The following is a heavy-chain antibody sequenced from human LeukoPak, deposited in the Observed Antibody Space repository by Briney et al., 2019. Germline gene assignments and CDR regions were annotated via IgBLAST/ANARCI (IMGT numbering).Heavy chain of an antibody. V-gene: IGHV3-30*18. J-gene: IGHJ6*02. CDR3: AKDRYSYGPYGMDV. Sequence: GGSLRLSCAASGFTFSSYGMHWVRQAPGKGREWVAVISYDGSNKYYADSVKGRFTISRDNSKNTLYLQMNSLRAEDTAVYYCAKDRYSYGPYGMDVWGQGTTVTVSS. CDR2: ISYDGSNK. CDR1: GFTFSSYG. D-gene: IGHD5-18*01.